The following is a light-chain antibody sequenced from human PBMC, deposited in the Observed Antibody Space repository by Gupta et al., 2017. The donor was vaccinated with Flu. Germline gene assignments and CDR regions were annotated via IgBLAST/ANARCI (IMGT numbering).Light chain of an antibody. J-gene: IGLJ1*01. CDR1: STVGSNA. V-gene: IGLV1-44*01. Sequence: STVGSNAVNWYKQVPGTSPKLLIYSSNQRPSGVPDRFAGSKSGTSASLAIRGLQSEDEADYYCAAWDDSLNGHYVFGTGTKVTVL. CDR3: AAWDDSLNGHYV. CDR2: SSN.